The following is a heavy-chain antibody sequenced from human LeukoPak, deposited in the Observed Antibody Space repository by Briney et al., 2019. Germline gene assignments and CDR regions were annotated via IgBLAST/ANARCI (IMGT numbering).Heavy chain of an antibody. CDR3: VSRSSKERNAWNPERD. D-gene: IGHD1-1*01. CDR1: GFTFINYW. Sequence: QAGGSLRLSCAASGFTFINYWMSWVRQTPGKGLQWVATIKQDGSEKYYVDSVKGRFTISRDNAKKSLSLQMNSLTAEDTAVYYCVSRSSKERNAWNPERDWGQGTLVPVSS. J-gene: IGHJ4*02. CDR2: IKQDGSEK. V-gene: IGHV3-7*01.